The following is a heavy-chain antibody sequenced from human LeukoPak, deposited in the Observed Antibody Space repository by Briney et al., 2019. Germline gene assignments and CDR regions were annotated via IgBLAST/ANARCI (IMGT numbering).Heavy chain of an antibody. J-gene: IGHJ5*02. Sequence: ASVKVSCKASGYTFTSYGISWVRQAPGQGLEWMGWISAYNGNTNYAQKLQGRVTMTTDTSTSTAYMELRSLRSDDTAVYYCARAYYYGSGSYSRFDPWGQGTLVTVSS. CDR1: GYTFTSYG. CDR2: ISAYNGNT. D-gene: IGHD3-10*01. V-gene: IGHV1-18*01. CDR3: ARAYYYGSGSYSRFDP.